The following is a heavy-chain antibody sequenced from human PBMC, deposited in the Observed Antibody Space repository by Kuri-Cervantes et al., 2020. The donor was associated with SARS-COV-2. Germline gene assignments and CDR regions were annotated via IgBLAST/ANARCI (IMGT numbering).Heavy chain of an antibody. Sequence: SETLSLTCSVSGGSISSGSYYCTWIRQPAGKGLEWIGHIYTSGGTNYNPSLKSRVTISVDTSKNQFSLKLSSVTAADTAVYYCARGPGIQGYYYGMDVWGQGTTVTVSS. CDR3: ARGPGIQGYYYGMDV. J-gene: IGHJ6*02. CDR2: IYTSGGT. D-gene: IGHD1-14*01. V-gene: IGHV4-61*09. CDR1: GGSISSGSYY.